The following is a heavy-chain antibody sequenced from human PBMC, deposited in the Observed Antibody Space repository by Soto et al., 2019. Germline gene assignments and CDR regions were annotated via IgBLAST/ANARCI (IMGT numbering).Heavy chain of an antibody. V-gene: IGHV1-69*13. CDR2: IIPIFGTA. J-gene: IGHJ4*02. CDR1: GYTFTSYG. Sequence: SVKVSCKASGYTFTSYGISWVRQAPGQGLEWMGGIIPIFGTANYAQKFQGRVTITADESTSTAYMELSSLRSEDTAVYYCASRGYSGFDDYWGQGTLVTVSS. D-gene: IGHD5-12*01. CDR3: ASRGYSGFDDY.